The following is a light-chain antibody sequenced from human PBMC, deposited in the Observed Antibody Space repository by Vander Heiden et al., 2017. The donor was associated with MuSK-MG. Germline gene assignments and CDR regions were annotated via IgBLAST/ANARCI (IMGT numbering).Light chain of an antibody. CDR1: QSVRNN. J-gene: IGKJ2*01. CDR2: GAS. CDR3: LQDENGPQT. Sequence: EIVMTQSPATLSVSPGERATLSCRASQSVRNNLAWYQQTPGQSPRLLIYGASTRATSIPARFSGSGSGTEFTLTISSLKSEDFAVYYCLQDENGPQTFGRGTKLEIK. V-gene: IGKV3-15*01.